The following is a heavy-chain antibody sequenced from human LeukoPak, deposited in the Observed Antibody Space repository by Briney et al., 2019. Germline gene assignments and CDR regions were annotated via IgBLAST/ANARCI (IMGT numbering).Heavy chain of an antibody. J-gene: IGHJ4*02. V-gene: IGHV3-53*01. CDR3: AREPDFWSGYHF. Sequence: PGGSLRLSCATSGFTVSSSYMSWVRQAPGKGLGWVSVIYTGGSTYYADSVKGRFTISRDNSKNTLYLQMNSLRAEDTAVYYCAREPDFWSGYHFWGQGTPVTVSS. D-gene: IGHD3-3*01. CDR2: IYTGGST. CDR1: GFTVSSSY.